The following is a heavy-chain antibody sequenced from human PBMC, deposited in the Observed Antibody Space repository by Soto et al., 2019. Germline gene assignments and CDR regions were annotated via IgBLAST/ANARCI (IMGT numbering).Heavy chain of an antibody. CDR2: IYYSGST. J-gene: IGHJ5*02. CDR1: GGSISSSSYY. D-gene: IGHD3-10*01. CDR3: ARAPLQLLWFGELPHNWFDP. V-gene: IGHV4-39*01. Sequence: SETLSLTCTVSGGSISSSSYYWGWIRQPPGKGLEWIGSIYYSGSTYYNPSLKSRVTISVDTSKNQFSLKLSSVTAADTAVYYCARAPLQLLWFGELPHNWFDPWGQGTLVTVSS.